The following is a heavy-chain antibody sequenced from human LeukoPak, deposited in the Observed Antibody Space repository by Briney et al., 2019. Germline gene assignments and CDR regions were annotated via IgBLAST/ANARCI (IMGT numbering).Heavy chain of an antibody. J-gene: IGHJ5*02. CDR3: ARAPSAINWFDP. CDR2: ISAYNGNT. V-gene: IGHV1-18*01. Sequence: SSVKVSCKASGYSFTTYGISWVRQAPGQGREWMGWISAYNGNTKYAQNLQGRVTITTDTSTSTAYMDMRSLRSDDTAVYYCARAPSAINWFDPWGQGTLVTVSS. CDR1: GYSFTTYG.